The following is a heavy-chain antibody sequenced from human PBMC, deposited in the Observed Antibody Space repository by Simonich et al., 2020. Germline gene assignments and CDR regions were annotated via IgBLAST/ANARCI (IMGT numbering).Heavy chain of an antibody. CDR1: GGSFSGYY. D-gene: IGHD1-26*01. Sequence: QVQLQQWGAGLLKPSETLSLTCAVYGGSFSGYYWSWIRQPPGKGLEWIGEINHSGSTNYNPSLKRRVTISVDTSKNQFSLKLSSVTAADTAVYYCAREGFSGSYYDYWGQGTLVTVSS. V-gene: IGHV4-34*01. CDR3: AREGFSGSYYDY. J-gene: IGHJ4*02. CDR2: INHSGST.